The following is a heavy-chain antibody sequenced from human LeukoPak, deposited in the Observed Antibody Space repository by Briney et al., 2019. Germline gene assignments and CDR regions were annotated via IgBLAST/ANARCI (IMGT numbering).Heavy chain of an antibody. CDR2: IYTSGST. CDR3: ARDLGYCSSTSCPFDY. Sequence: SETLSLTCTVSGGSISSGSYYWSWMRQPAGKGLEWIGRIYTSGSTNYNPSLRSRVTISVDTSKNQFSLKLSSVTAADTAVYYCARDLGYCSSTSCPFDYWGQGTLVTVPS. V-gene: IGHV4-61*02. J-gene: IGHJ4*02. D-gene: IGHD2-2*01. CDR1: GGSISSGSYY.